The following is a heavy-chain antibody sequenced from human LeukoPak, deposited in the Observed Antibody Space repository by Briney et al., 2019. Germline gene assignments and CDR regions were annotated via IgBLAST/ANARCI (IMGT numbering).Heavy chain of an antibody. CDR2: IWYDGSNK. CDR1: GFTFSSYG. J-gene: IGHJ5*02. Sequence: GGSLRLSCAASGFTFSSYGMHWVRQAPGKGLEWVAVIWYDGSNKYYADSVKGRFTISRDNSKNTLHLQMNSLRAEDTAVYYCARDAPGPHGPVAGHNWFDPWGQGTLVTVSS. D-gene: IGHD6-19*01. V-gene: IGHV3-33*01. CDR3: ARDAPGPHGPVAGHNWFDP.